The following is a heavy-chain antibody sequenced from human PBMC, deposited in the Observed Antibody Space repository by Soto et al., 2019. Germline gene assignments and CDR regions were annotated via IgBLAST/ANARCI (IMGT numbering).Heavy chain of an antibody. CDR1: GGSISSDGYY. V-gene: IGHV4-31*03. J-gene: IGHJ4*02. CDR2: IYYSGST. D-gene: IGHD1-20*01. Sequence: PSETLSLTCTVSGGSISSDGYYWSWIRQHPGKGLEWIGYIYYSGSTYYNPSLKSRVTISVDTSKNQFSLKLSSVTAADTAVYYCAREGITTQSFDYWGQGTLVTV. CDR3: AREGITTQSFDY.